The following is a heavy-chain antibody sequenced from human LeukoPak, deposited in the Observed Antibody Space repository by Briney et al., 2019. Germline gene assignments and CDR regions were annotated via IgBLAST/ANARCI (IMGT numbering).Heavy chain of an antibody. CDR3: ASPVRYFDWLLVHDAFDI. V-gene: IGHV3-48*03. J-gene: IGHJ3*02. Sequence: GGSLRLSCAASGFTFSSYEMNWVRQAPGKGLEWVSYISSSGSTIYYADSVKGRFTISRDNAKNSLYLQMNSLRAEDTAVYYCASPVRYFDWLLVHDAFDIWGQGTMVTVSS. D-gene: IGHD3-9*01. CDR2: ISSSGSTI. CDR1: GFTFSSYE.